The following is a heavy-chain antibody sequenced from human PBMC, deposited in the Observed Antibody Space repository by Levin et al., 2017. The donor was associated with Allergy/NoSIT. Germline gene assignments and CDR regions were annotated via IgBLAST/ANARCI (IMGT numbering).Heavy chain of an antibody. CDR2: ISWNSGSI. CDR3: AKDLVAYYDFWRGYYKFDY. D-gene: IGHD3-3*01. CDR1: GFTFDNYA. Sequence: PGGSLRLSCAASGFTFDNYAMHWVRQAPGKGLEWVSGISWNSGSIGYADSVKGRFTISRDNAKNSLYLQMNSLRAEDTALYYCAKDLVAYYDFWRGYYKFDYWGQGTLVTVSS. J-gene: IGHJ4*02. V-gene: IGHV3-9*01.